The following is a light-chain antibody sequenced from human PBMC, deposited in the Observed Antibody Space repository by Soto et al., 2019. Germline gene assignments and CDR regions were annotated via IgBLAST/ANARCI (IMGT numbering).Light chain of an antibody. V-gene: IGKV1-8*01. CDR1: QGMSSE. CDR2: AAS. Sequence: FPGDRGTSTCRAGQGMSSELAWYQQKPGKAPKLLIYAASTLQSGVPSRFSGSGSGTDFTLTISCLQSEDFATYYCQQYYSYPPTFRHGTKV. CDR3: QQYYSYPPT. J-gene: IGKJ1*01.